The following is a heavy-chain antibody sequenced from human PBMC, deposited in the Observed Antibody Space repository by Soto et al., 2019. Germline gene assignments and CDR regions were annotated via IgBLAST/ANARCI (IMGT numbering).Heavy chain of an antibody. V-gene: IGHV3-30*18. D-gene: IGHD3-3*01. CDR3: AKDMEHYDFWSGLIDY. CDR2: ISYDGSNK. CDR1: GFTFSSYG. Sequence: GGSLRLSCAASGFTFSSYGMHWVRQAPGKGLEWVAVISYDGSNKYYAESVKGRLTISRDNSKNTLYLQMNSLRAEDTAVYYCAKDMEHYDFWSGLIDYWGQGTLVTVSS. J-gene: IGHJ4*02.